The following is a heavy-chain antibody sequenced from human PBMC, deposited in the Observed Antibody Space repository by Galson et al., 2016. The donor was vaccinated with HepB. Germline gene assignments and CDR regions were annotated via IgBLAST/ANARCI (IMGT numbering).Heavy chain of an antibody. Sequence: CAISGDSVSSKSAAWNWIRHSPSRGLEWLGRTYHTSNWYSDYAVSVKSRITINPDTSKNQFSLQLNSVTPEDTAVYYCARGHLAVPFSFYFDYWGQGSLVTVSS. J-gene: IGHJ4*02. V-gene: IGHV6-1*01. CDR2: TYHTSNWYS. D-gene: IGHD2/OR15-2a*01. CDR1: GDSVSSKSAA. CDR3: ARGHLAVPFSFYFDY.